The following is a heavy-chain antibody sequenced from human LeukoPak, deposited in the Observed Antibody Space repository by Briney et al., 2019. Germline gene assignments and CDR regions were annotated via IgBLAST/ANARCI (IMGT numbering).Heavy chain of an antibody. V-gene: IGHV4-34*01. J-gene: IGHJ6*03. CDR3: ARGGGYSSSSWFGESYYMDV. Sequence: SETLSLTCAVYGGSFNGYYWSWIRQPPGKGLEWIGEINHSGSTNYNPSLKSRVTISVDTSKNQFSLKLSSVTAADTAVYYCARGGGYSSSSWFGESYYMDVWGKGTTVTVSS. CDR1: GGSFNGYY. D-gene: IGHD6-6*01. CDR2: INHSGST.